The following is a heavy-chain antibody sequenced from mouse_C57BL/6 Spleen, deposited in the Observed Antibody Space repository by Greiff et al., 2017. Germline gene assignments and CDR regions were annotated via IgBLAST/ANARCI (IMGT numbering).Heavy chain of an antibody. J-gene: IGHJ3*01. Sequence: QQPGAELVMPGASVKLSCKASGYTFTSYWMHWVKQRPGQGLEWIGEIDPSDSYTNYNQKFKCKSTLTVDKSSSTAYMQLSSLTSEDSAVYYCARNFITTVGFAYWGQGTLVTVSA. D-gene: IGHD1-1*01. CDR2: IDPSDSYT. CDR1: GYTFTSYW. CDR3: ARNFITTVGFAY. V-gene: IGHV1-69*01.